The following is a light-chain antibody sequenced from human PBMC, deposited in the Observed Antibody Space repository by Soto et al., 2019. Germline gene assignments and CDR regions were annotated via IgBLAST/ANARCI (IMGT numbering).Light chain of an antibody. CDR2: DVT. V-gene: IGLV2-11*01. CDR3: CSFAGSATWV. J-gene: IGLJ3*02. CDR1: SSDVGSYNY. Sequence: QSALTQPRSVSGSPGQSVTISCTGTSSDVGSYNYVSWYQQRPGKAPKLMIYDVTKRPSGVPDRFSGSKSGNTASLTISGLQGEDEGDYYCCSFAGSATWVFGGGTKLTVL.